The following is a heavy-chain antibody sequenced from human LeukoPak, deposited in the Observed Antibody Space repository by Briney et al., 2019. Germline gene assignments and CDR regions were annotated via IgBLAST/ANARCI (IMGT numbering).Heavy chain of an antibody. CDR3: PKKGDNSSIYSYFNY. CDR2: IYNSGTT. CDR1: GDSISSGDYS. Sequence: PSETLSLTCAVSGDSISSGDYSWSWIRQPPGKGLEWIGYIYNSGTTNYNPSLKSRVTISVDTSKNQFSLKLSSVTAADTAIYSCPKKGDNSSIYSYFNYGARGPLVPVPP. V-gene: IGHV4-30-4*07. D-gene: IGHD3-22*01. J-gene: IGHJ4*02.